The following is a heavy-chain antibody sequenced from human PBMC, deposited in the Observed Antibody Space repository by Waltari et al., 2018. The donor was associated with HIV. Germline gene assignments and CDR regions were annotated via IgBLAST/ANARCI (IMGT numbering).Heavy chain of an antibody. V-gene: IGHV3-74*01. J-gene: IGHJ4*02. CDR3: ANFGKVDQVGDY. D-gene: IGHD1-26*01. Sequence: EVQLVESGGGLVQPGGSLRLSCAASGFTFSSYWMHWVRQAPGKGLVWVSRINSDGSSTSYADSVKGRFTISRDNAKNTLYLQMNSLRAEDTAVYYCANFGKVDQVGDYWGQGTLVTVSS. CDR2: INSDGSST. CDR1: GFTFSSYW.